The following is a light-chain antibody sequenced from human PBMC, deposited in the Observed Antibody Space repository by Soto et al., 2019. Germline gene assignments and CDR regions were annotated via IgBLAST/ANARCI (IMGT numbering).Light chain of an antibody. CDR2: DAS. Sequence: EIVLTQSPATLSLSPGERATLSCRASQSVRNYLAWYQQKPGQAPRLLIYDASTRATGIPARFSGSGSGTDFTLTISSLEPEDFAVYYCQQRNHWYTFGQGTKLEIK. J-gene: IGKJ2*01. CDR1: QSVRNY. V-gene: IGKV3-11*01. CDR3: QQRNHWYT.